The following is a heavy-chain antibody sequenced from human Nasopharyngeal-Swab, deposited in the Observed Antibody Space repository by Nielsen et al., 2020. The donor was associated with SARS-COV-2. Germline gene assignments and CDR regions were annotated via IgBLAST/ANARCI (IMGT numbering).Heavy chain of an antibody. J-gene: IGHJ3*02. CDR1: GFTFDDYA. Sequence: SLKISCAASGFTFDDYAMHWVRQGPGKGLEWVSGISWNSGSIDYADPVKGRFTISRDNAKNSLNLQMNSLRVEDTALYYCAKEIEMARRVYAFDIWGQGTMVTVSS. V-gene: IGHV3-9*01. CDR3: AKEIEMARRVYAFDI. CDR2: ISWNSGSI. D-gene: IGHD5-24*01.